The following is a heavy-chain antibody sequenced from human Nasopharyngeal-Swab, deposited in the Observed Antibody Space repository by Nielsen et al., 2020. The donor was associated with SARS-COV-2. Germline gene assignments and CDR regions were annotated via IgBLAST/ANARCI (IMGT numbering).Heavy chain of an antibody. J-gene: IGHJ6*03. CDR3: ARDRITIFGVVIISGGMDV. CDR1: GYTFTSYY. V-gene: IGHV1-46*01. D-gene: IGHD3-3*01. CDR2: INPSGGST. Sequence: ASVQVSCKASGYTFTSYYMHWVRQAPAQGLEWMGIINPSGGSTRYAQKFQDRVTMTRDTSTSTVYMELSSLRSEDTAVYYCARDRITIFGVVIISGGMDVWGKGTTVTVSS.